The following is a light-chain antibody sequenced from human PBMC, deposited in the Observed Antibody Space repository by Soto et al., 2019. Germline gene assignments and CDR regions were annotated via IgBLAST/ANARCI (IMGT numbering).Light chain of an antibody. CDR2: GAS. V-gene: IGKV1-39*01. CDR3: QQSLTTPLT. J-gene: IGKJ5*01. CDR1: QPIITY. Sequence: IQMTQSPSSLSASVGYRVTITCRASQPIITYLNWYQQKPGKAPKLLIYGASTLQSGVPSRFSGSGSGTDFTLTISSLQPADFASYYCQQSLTTPLTFGQGTRLEIK.